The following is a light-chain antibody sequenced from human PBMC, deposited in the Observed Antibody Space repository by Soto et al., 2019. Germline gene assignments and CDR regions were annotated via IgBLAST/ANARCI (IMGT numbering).Light chain of an antibody. Sequence: IVLTQSPGTLSLSPGERATLSCRASQSVSSGYLAWYQQRPGQAPRLLIYGAASRATGIPDRFSGSGSGTDCILTISRLEPEDFAVYYCQQYGSSPRTFGQGTKVEIK. CDR3: QQYGSSPRT. J-gene: IGKJ1*01. CDR1: QSVSSGY. CDR2: GAA. V-gene: IGKV3-20*01.